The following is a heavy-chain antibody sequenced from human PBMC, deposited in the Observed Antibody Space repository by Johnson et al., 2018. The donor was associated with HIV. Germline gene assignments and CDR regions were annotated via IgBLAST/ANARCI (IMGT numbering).Heavy chain of an antibody. V-gene: IGHV3-9*01. J-gene: IGHJ3*01. CDR3: AKGATRYKTDGSKHDGAFDV. Sequence: VQLVESGGGLVQPGGSLRLSCAASGFTFSNFAMNWVRQAPGKGLEWVSVISWNSGSIGHADSVKGRFTISRDNAKNSLHLQMSSLRAEDTALYYCAKGATRYKTDGSKHDGAFDVWGQGTMVTVSS. D-gene: IGHD1-26*01. CDR2: ISWNSGSI. CDR1: GFTFSNFA.